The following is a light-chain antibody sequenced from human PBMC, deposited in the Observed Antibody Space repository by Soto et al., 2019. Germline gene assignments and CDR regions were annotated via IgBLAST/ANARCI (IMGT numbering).Light chain of an antibody. V-gene: IGKV3-11*01. Sequence: ETVLTQSPGTLSLSPGDRATLSCRASQSVSGHLAWYQQKPGQAPRLLIYDASKRATGIPARFSGSGFGTDYTLTISSLEPEDFAVYYCQQRSKWRTFGQGTKVDIK. CDR2: DAS. CDR3: QQRSKWRT. J-gene: IGKJ1*01. CDR1: QSVSGH.